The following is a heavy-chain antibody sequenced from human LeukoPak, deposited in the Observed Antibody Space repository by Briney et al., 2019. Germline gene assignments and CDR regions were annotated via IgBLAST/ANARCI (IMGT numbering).Heavy chain of an antibody. CDR3: ATAVADFWSGYGMDV. CDR2: IKQDGSEK. J-gene: IGHJ6*02. Sequence: XXXPGXGLKWVAXIKQDGSEKYYVDSVKGRFTISRDNAQNSLYLQMNSLRAEDTAIYYCATAVADFWSGYGMDVWGQGTTVTVSS. D-gene: IGHD3-3*01. V-gene: IGHV3-7*03.